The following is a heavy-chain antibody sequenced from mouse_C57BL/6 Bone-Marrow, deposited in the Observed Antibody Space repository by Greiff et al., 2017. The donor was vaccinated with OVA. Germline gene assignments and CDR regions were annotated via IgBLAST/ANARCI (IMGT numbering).Heavy chain of an antibody. J-gene: IGHJ2*01. CDR2: IDPSDSYT. Sequence: VQLQQPGAELVMPGASVKLSCKASGYTFTSYWMHWVKQRPGQGLEWIGEIDPSDSYTNYNQKFKGKSTLTVDKSSSTAYMQLSSLTSEDSAVYYCARKIYYGLGYYFDYWGQGTTLTVSS. CDR1: GYTFTSYW. V-gene: IGHV1-69*01. D-gene: IGHD2-1*01. CDR3: ARKIYYGLGYYFDY.